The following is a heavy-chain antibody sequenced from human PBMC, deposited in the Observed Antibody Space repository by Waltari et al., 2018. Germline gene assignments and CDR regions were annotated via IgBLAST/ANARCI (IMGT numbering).Heavy chain of an antibody. D-gene: IGHD3-22*01. CDR3: ARTHDSSGYYSLYFDY. J-gene: IGHJ4*02. CDR1: GGTFSSYT. CDR2: INPILGIA. V-gene: IGHV1-69*02. Sequence: QVQLVQSGAEVKKPGSSVKVSCKTSGGTFSSYTINWVRQAPGQGLEWMGRINPILGIANYAQKFQGRVTITADKSTSTAYMELSSLRSEDMAVYYCARTHDSSGYYSLYFDYWGQGTLVTVSS.